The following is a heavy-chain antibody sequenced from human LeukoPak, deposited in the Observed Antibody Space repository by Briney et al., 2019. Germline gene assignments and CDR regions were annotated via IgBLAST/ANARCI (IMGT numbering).Heavy chain of an antibody. V-gene: IGHV1-8*03. CDR3: ARVYCSGGSCYSRAYYYYYMDV. Sequence: ASVKVSCKASGYPFTSYDINWVRQATGQGLEWMGWMNPNSGNTGYAQKFQGRVTITTDESTSTAYMELSSLRSEDTAVYYCARVYCSGGSCYSRAYYYYYMDVWGKGTTVTVSS. CDR1: GYPFTSYD. CDR2: MNPNSGNT. J-gene: IGHJ6*03. D-gene: IGHD2-15*01.